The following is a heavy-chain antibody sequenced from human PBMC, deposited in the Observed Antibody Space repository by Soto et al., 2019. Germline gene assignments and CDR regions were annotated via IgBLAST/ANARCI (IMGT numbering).Heavy chain of an antibody. D-gene: IGHD6-13*01. Sequence: ASVKVSCKVSGYTLTELSMHWVRQAPGKGLEWMGGFDPEDGETIYAQKFQGRVTMTEDTSTDTAYMELSSLRSEDTAVYYCATDLYSSRWYAWWFVPWGQGTLVTVSS. J-gene: IGHJ5*02. CDR2: FDPEDGET. V-gene: IGHV1-24*01. CDR3: ATDLYSSRWYAWWFVP. CDR1: GYTLTELS.